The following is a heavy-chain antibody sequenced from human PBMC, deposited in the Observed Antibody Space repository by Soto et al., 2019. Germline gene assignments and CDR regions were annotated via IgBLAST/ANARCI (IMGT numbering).Heavy chain of an antibody. Sequence: SVKVSCKASGFTFSSSAVQWVRQARGQRLEWIRKIVVGSGNTNYAQKFQERVTITRDMSTSTAYMELSSLRSEDTAFYYCAAFDPGPMGFDPWGQGTLVTVSS. CDR2: IVVGSGNT. CDR3: AAFDPGPMGFDP. J-gene: IGHJ5*02. D-gene: IGHD3-9*01. V-gene: IGHV1-58*01. CDR1: GFTFSSSA.